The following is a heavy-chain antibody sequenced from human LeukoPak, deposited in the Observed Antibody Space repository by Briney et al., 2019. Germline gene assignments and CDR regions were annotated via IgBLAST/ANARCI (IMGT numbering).Heavy chain of an antibody. Sequence: GRSLRLSCAASGFTFDDYAMHWVRQAPGKGLEWVSGISWNSGSIGYADSVKGRFTISRDNDKNSLYLQMNSLRAEDTALYYCAKDLISDYYYGMDVWGQGTTVTVSS. CDR2: ISWNSGSI. V-gene: IGHV3-9*01. D-gene: IGHD3-10*01. CDR1: GFTFDDYA. J-gene: IGHJ6*02. CDR3: AKDLISDYYYGMDV.